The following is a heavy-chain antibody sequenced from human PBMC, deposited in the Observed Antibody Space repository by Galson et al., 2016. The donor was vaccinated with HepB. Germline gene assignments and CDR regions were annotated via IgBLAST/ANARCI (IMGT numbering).Heavy chain of an antibody. D-gene: IGHD1-26*01. CDR1: GGSISSYY. CDR3: ARARGGMVGTKTRSDY. CDR2: IYYSGST. Sequence: SETLSLTCTVSGGSISSYYWSWIRQPPGKGLEWIGYIYYSGSTNYNPSLKSRVTISVDTSKNQYSLKLSSVTAADTAVYYCARARGGMVGTKTRSDYWGQGTLVTVSS. V-gene: IGHV4-59*01. J-gene: IGHJ4*02.